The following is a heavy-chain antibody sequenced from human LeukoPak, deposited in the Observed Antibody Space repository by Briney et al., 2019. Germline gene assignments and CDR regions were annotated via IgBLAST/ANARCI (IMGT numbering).Heavy chain of an antibody. Sequence: GASVKVSCKASGYTFTSYYMHWVRQAPGQGLEWMGIINPSGGSTSYAQKFQGRVTMTRDTSTSTVYMELSSLRSEDTAVYYCARGVLRFLERAYNWFDPWGRGTLVTVSS. J-gene: IGHJ5*02. D-gene: IGHD3-3*01. V-gene: IGHV1-46*01. CDR3: ARGVLRFLERAYNWFDP. CDR2: INPSGGST. CDR1: GYTFTSYY.